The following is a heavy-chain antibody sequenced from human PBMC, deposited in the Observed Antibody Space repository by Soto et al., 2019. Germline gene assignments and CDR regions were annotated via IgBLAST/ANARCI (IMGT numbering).Heavy chain of an antibody. D-gene: IGHD6-25*01. J-gene: IGHJ4*02. Sequence: ASVKVSGKGSGGTFSSYAISWVRQAPGQGLEWMGWISPYSGNTSYPENLQGRVTMTTDTSTSTAYMELRSLRSDDTAVYYCAREMWTRSGPQNFFDYWGQGALVTVSS. CDR2: ISPYSGNT. CDR1: GGTFSSYA. CDR3: AREMWTRSGPQNFFDY. V-gene: IGHV1-18*01.